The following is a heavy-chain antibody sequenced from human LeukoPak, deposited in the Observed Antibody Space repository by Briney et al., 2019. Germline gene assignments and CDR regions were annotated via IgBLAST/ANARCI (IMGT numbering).Heavy chain of an antibody. Sequence: PGGSLRLSCAASGFTFRSYAIYWVRQAPGKGLEWVSGISGSGGDTYFADSVKGRFTISRDNSKNTLYLQMNSLRAEDTAVYYCARETYYYDSSGYNWFDPWGQGTLVTVSS. V-gene: IGHV3-23*01. CDR3: ARETYYYDSSGYNWFDP. J-gene: IGHJ5*02. CDR2: ISGSGGDT. D-gene: IGHD3-22*01. CDR1: GFTFRSYA.